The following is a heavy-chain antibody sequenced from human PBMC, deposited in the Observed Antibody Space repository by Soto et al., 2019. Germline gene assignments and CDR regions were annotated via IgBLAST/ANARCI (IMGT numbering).Heavy chain of an antibody. Sequence: PGGSLRLSCAASGFTFSNYWISWVRQAPGKGLEWVANIKQDGSEKYYVDSVKGRFTISRDNAKRSLYLQMNSLRAEDTAVYYCAPQGGIIVPLPAAIPFDYWGQGTLVTVSS. CDR3: APQGGIIVPLPAAIPFDY. J-gene: IGHJ4*02. V-gene: IGHV3-7*01. D-gene: IGHD2-2*01. CDR1: GFTFSNYW. CDR2: IKQDGSEK.